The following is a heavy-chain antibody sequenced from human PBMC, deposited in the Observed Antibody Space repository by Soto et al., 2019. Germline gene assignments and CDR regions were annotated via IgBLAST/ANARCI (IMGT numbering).Heavy chain of an antibody. J-gene: IGHJ6*03. CDR1: GFTFSNYW. CDR3: ARVAVGYYYMDV. CDR2: INSDGSRT. V-gene: IGHV3-74*01. Sequence: EVQLVESGGGLVQPGGSLRLSCAASGFTFSNYWMHWVRQAPGKGLVWVSRINSDGSRTNYADSVKCRFTISRDNAKDTLYLQMNSLRVEDTAVYFCARVAVGYYYMDVWAKGDTVTVS.